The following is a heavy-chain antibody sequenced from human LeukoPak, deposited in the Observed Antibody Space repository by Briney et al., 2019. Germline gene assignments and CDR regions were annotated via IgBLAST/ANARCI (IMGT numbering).Heavy chain of an antibody. D-gene: IGHD2-2*01. CDR1: GGTFSSYA. Sequence: GSSVKVSCKASGGTFSSYAISWVRQAPGQGLEWMGGIIPIFGTANYAQKFQGRVTITADKSTSTAYMELSSLRSEDTAVYYCARDWAVPAAYFEVFGWFDPWGQGTLVTVSS. CDR2: IIPIFGTA. V-gene: IGHV1-69*06. J-gene: IGHJ5*02. CDR3: ARDWAVPAAYFEVFGWFDP.